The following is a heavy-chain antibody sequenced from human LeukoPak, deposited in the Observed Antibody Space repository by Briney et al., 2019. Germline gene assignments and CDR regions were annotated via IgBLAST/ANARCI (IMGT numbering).Heavy chain of an antibody. J-gene: IGHJ4*02. CDR3: AKETDSSGPLDF. D-gene: IGHD3-22*01. Sequence: GGTLRLSCAGSGFSFSSHGMNWVRQAPGKGLEWVSGISPSGDITYYADSVKGRFTISRDNSKNTLYLQLNSLRAEDTSLYYCAKETDSSGPLDFWGQGTLVTVSS. V-gene: IGHV3-23*01. CDR2: ISPSGDIT. CDR1: GFSFSSHG.